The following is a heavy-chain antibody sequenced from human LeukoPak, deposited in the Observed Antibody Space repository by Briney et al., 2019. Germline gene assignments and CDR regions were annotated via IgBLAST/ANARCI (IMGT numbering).Heavy chain of an antibody. CDR1: GFSLTTSGVG. CDR2: IYWNNDK. CDR3: AHTGVTVITPYYFDY. V-gene: IGHV2-5*01. D-gene: IGHD4-23*01. Sequence: SSPTLVNPTQTLTLTCTFSGFSLTTSGVGVGWIRQPPGKALEWLALIYWNNDKRYSPSLKSRLTITKDTSKNQVVLTMTNMDPVDTATDYCAHTGVTVITPYYFDYWGQGTLVTVSS. J-gene: IGHJ4*02.